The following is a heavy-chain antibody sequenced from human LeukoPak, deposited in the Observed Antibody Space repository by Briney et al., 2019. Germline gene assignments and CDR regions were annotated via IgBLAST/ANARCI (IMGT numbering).Heavy chain of an antibody. V-gene: IGHV4-4*02. CDR3: ARGRIVATGSLTIYYFDY. CDR2: IYHSGST. CDR1: GGSISSSNW. D-gene: IGHD5-12*01. Sequence: SETLSLTCAVSGGSISSSNWWSWVRQPPGKGLEWIGEIYHSGSTNYNPSLKSRVTISVDKSKNQFSLKLSSVTAADTAVYYCARGRIVATGSLTIYYFDYWGQGTLVTVSS. J-gene: IGHJ4*02.